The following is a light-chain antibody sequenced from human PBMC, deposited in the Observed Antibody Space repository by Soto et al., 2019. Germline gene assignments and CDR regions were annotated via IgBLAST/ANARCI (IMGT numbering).Light chain of an antibody. V-gene: IGKV1-5*01. CDR2: DAS. CDR3: HQYNSYSAWT. Sequence: DIQMTQSPSTLSASVGDRVTITCRASQSISGYLAWYQQKPGKAPNLLIYDASNLLSGVPSRFSGSGSGTEFTLNISSLQPDDFATYYCHQYNSYSAWTFGQGTKVENK. CDR1: QSISGY. J-gene: IGKJ1*01.